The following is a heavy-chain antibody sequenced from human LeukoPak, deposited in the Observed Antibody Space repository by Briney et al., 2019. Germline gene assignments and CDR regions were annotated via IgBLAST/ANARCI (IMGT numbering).Heavy chain of an antibody. CDR3: ARTGDGYNYYNYYYMDV. D-gene: IGHD5-24*01. CDR1: GASISSYH. V-gene: IGHV4-59*01. CDR2: IYDSGST. Sequence: PSETLSLTCTVSGASISSYHWSWLRQPPGKGLEWIGYIYDSGSTNYNPSLKSRVTISVDTSKNQLSLKVTSVTAADTAVYYCARTGDGYNYYNYYYMDVWGKGTTVTVTS. J-gene: IGHJ6*03.